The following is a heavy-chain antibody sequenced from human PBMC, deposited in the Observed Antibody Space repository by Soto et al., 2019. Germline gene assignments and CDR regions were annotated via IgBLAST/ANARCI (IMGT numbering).Heavy chain of an antibody. Sequence: QVHLQESGPGLLKPSQTLSLTCDVSGDFIGSGDYYWTWIRQPPGKGLEYIGYIYKTGKTYYNPSLKNRHFISLDTSKSQFSLRLTSVTAADTAMYYCARSLSSSSGYFDPWGQGTLVTVSS. V-gene: IGHV4-30-4*01. CDR2: IYKTGKT. J-gene: IGHJ5*02. CDR1: GDFIGSGDYY. CDR3: ARSLSSSSGYFDP. D-gene: IGHD6-6*01.